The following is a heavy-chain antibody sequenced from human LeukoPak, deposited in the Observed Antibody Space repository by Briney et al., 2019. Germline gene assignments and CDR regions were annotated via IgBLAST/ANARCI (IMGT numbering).Heavy chain of an antibody. CDR3: ARIGDFWSGYHDFYY. Sequence: SVKVSCKASGGTFSSYAISWVRQAPGQGLEWMGGIIPIFGTANYAQKFQGRVTITADESTSTGYMELSSLRSEDTAVYYCARIGDFWSGYHDFYYWGQGTLVTVS. CDR1: GGTFSSYA. D-gene: IGHD3-3*01. J-gene: IGHJ4*02. CDR2: IIPIFGTA. V-gene: IGHV1-69*01.